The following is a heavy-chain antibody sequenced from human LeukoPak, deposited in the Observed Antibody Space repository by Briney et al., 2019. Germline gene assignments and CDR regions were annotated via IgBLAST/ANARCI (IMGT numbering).Heavy chain of an antibody. Sequence: SVKVSCKASGGTFSSYASSWVRQAPGQGLEWMGGIIPIFGTANYAQKFQGRVTITADKSTSTAYMELSSLRSEDTAVYYCARVVPAAMDHYYYMDVWGKGTTVTVSS. CDR1: GGTFSSYA. D-gene: IGHD2-2*01. V-gene: IGHV1-69*06. CDR2: IIPIFGTA. CDR3: ARVVPAAMDHYYYMDV. J-gene: IGHJ6*03.